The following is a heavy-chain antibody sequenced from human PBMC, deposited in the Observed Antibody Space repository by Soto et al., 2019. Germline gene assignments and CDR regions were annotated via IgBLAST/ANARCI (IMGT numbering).Heavy chain of an antibody. Sequence: VQLVESGGGLVSPGGSLTLSCVGSGFRFSDHSMHWVRRAPGTGLQWLSYISGSGDTTHYADSVRGRFTVSRDNAKKSVFLRMDSLRGDDTAMVYCARLPKGSLVTAWGQGTLVTVSS. CDR2: ISGSGDTT. D-gene: IGHD2-21*02. CDR1: GFRFSDHS. CDR3: ARLPKGSLVTA. J-gene: IGHJ4*02. V-gene: IGHV3-48*01.